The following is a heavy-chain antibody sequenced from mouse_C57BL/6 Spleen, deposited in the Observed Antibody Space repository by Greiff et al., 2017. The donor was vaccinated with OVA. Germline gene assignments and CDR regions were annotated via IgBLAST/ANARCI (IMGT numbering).Heavy chain of an antibody. CDR3: ARIGSGWLLRGAMDD. D-gene: IGHD2-3*01. CDR2: IWSGGST. V-gene: IGHV2-2*01. Sequence: QVQLKESGPGLVQPSQSLSITCTVSGFSLTSYGVHWVRQSPGKGLEWLGVIWSGGSTDYTAAFISRLSISKDNSKSQVSFKMNSLQADDTAIYYCARIGSGWLLRGAMDDWGQGTSVTVSS. CDR1: GFSLTSYG. J-gene: IGHJ4*01.